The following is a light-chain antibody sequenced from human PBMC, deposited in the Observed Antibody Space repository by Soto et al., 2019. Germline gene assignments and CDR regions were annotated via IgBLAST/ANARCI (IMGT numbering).Light chain of an antibody. Sequence: EIVLTQSPATLSLSPGERATLSCRASQSVSSSLAWYQQKPGLAPRLLIYDAFNRASGIPARFSGSGSGTDFTLTISSLEPEDFAVYYCQQYGNSPQTFGQGTKVEIK. J-gene: IGKJ1*01. CDR3: QQYGNSPQT. CDR2: DAF. CDR1: QSVSSS. V-gene: IGKV3-11*01.